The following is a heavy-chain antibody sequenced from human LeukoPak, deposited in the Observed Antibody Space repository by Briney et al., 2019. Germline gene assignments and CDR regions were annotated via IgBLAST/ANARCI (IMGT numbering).Heavy chain of an antibody. CDR3: RRRPIQLWVHNGMDV. D-gene: IGHD5-18*01. CDR2: IRSVAYRGTT. Sequence: GGSLRLFCRTSGFTLGDHAMSWVRQAPGKGLEWVGFIRSVAYRGTTEYAASVKGRFTISRDDFKGVVHLQMNALKSEDTAVYYCRRRPIQLWVHNGMDVWGQGTTVTVSS. J-gene: IGHJ6*02. CDR1: GFTLGDHA. V-gene: IGHV3-49*04.